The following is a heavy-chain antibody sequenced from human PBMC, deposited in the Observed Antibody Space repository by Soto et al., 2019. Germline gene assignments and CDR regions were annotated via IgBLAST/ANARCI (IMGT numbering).Heavy chain of an antibody. CDR2: IVVGSGNT. D-gene: IGHD6-19*01. Sequence: ASVKVSCKASGFTFTSSAVQWVRQARGQRLEWIGWIVVGSGNTNYAQKFQERVTITRDMSTSTAYMELSSLRSEDTAVYYCAAVNLGWYYFDYWGQGTLVTVSS. V-gene: IGHV1-58*01. CDR1: GFTFTSSA. CDR3: AAVNLGWYYFDY. J-gene: IGHJ4*02.